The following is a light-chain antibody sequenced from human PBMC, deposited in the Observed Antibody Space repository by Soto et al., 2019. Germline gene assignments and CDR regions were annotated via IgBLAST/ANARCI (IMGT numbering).Light chain of an antibody. CDR3: QQYGSSPGT. Sequence: EIVMTQSPATLSVSPGEGATLSCRASQSVSSSYLAWYQQKPGQAPRLLIYGASSRATGIPDRLSGSGSGTDFTLTISRLEPEDFAVYYCQQYGSSPGTFGQGTKVDIK. J-gene: IGKJ1*01. CDR1: QSVSSSY. V-gene: IGKV3-20*01. CDR2: GAS.